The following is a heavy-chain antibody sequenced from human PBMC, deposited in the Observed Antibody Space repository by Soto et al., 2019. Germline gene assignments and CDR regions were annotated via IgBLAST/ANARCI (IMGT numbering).Heavy chain of an antibody. CDR3: ARDLSVAGPDY. Sequence: HPXGSLRLSCAASGVTFRSYAMHWVRQAPGKGLEWVAVISYDESDKYYADSLKGRFTISRDNSKNTLYLQMNSLRGEDTAVYYCARDLSVAGPDYSGQGTLVTVSS. V-gene: IGHV3-30*03. D-gene: IGHD6-19*01. CDR1: GVTFRSYA. CDR2: ISYDESDK. J-gene: IGHJ4*02.